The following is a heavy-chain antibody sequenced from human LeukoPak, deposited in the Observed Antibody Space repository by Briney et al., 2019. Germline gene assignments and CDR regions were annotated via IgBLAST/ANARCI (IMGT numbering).Heavy chain of an antibody. CDR3: ASGGWGTAVVYYYYSMAV. V-gene: IGHV3-48*04. D-gene: IGHD5-18*01. Sequence: GGSLRLSCAPSGHTFSSYIMNGARHAPGGGVEWGSYISSSSSPIYYADSVQGRFTISRGTAKYSLYLKMKSLRAADTAVYYCASGGWGTAVVYYYYSMAVWGKGTTVTVSS. CDR2: ISSSSSPI. CDR1: GHTFSSYI. J-gene: IGHJ6*03.